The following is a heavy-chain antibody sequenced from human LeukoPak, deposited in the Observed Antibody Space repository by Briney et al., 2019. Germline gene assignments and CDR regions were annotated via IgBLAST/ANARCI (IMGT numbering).Heavy chain of an antibody. CDR3: AREADGFDV. Sequence: GGSLRLSCEASGFTFSSHYISWVRQAPGKGLEWVANIKQEGSDKYYLDSVKGRFTISRDNAKSSLYLQMNSLRVEDTALYYCAREADGFDVWGQGTMVTVSS. CDR1: GFTFSSHY. V-gene: IGHV3-7*01. J-gene: IGHJ3*01. CDR2: IKQEGSDK.